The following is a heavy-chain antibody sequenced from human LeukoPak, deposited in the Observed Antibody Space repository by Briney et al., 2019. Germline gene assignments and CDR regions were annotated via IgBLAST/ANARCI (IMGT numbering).Heavy chain of an antibody. J-gene: IGHJ5*02. CDR3: ARSLPPGSSWPDNWFDP. CDR1: GGSISSGSYS. D-gene: IGHD6-13*01. V-gene: IGHV4-30-2*01. CDR2: IYHSGST. Sequence: PSQTLSLTCAVSGGSISSGSYSWSWIRQPPGKGLEWIGYIYHSGSTYYNPSLKSRVTISVDRSKNQFSLKLSSVTAADTAVYYCARSLPPGSSWPDNWFDPWGQGTLVTVSS.